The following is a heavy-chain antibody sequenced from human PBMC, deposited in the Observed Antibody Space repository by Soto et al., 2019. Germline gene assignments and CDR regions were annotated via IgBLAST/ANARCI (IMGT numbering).Heavy chain of an antibody. CDR3: ARDVSGYDFGYFDY. V-gene: IGHV3-7*01. D-gene: IGHD5-12*01. J-gene: IGHJ4*02. CDR2: IKQEGTEK. Sequence: PGGSLRLSCAASEFIFSSFWMSWVRQAPGKGLEWVANIKQEGTEKYYVESVKGRFSISRDNAKNSLYLQMNSLRAEYTALYYCARDVSGYDFGYFDYWGQGILVTVSS. CDR1: EFIFSSFW.